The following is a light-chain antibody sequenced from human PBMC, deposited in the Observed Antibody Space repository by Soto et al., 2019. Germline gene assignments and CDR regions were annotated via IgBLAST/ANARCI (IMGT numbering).Light chain of an antibody. CDR2: EVT. J-gene: IGLJ1*01. V-gene: IGLV2-14*01. CDR1: SRDIGFFNY. Sequence: QSVLAQPASVSGSPGQSITISCTGTSRDIGFFNYVSWYQQFPGNAPKLIIFEVTNRPSGVSNRFSASKSGNTASLTISGLQAEDAADYYCPSYTTRSTYVFGTGTKVTVL. CDR3: PSYTTRSTYV.